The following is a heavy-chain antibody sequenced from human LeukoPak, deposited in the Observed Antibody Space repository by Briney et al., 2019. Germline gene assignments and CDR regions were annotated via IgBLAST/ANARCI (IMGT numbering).Heavy chain of an antibody. CDR3: ARRGSWELLTSTLIDY. CDR2: IYTSGST. Sequence: PSQTLSLTCTVSGGSISSGSYYWSWIRQPAGKGLEWIGRIYTSGSTNYNPSLKSRVTISVDTSKNQFSLKLSSVTAADTAVYYCARRGSWELLTSTLIDYWGQGTLVTVSS. CDR1: GGSISSGSYY. D-gene: IGHD1-26*01. J-gene: IGHJ4*02. V-gene: IGHV4-61*02.